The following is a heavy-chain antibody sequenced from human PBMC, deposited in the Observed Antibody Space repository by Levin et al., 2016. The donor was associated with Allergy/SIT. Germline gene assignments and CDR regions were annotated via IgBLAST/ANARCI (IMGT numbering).Heavy chain of an antibody. V-gene: IGHV1-46*01. Sequence: ASVKVSCKASGDTFTRYYMHWVRQAPGQGLEWMGIINPSGSSTTYAQKFQGRVTMTRDTSTSTVYMELSSLRSEDTAVYYCARDLLPGEDFDYWGQGTLVTVSS. J-gene: IGHJ4*02. CDR1: GDTFTRYY. CDR3: ARDLLPGEDFDY. D-gene: IGHD3-16*01. CDR2: INPSGSST.